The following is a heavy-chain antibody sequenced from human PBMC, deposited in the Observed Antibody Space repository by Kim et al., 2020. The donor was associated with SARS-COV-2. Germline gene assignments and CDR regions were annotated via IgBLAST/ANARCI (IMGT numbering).Heavy chain of an antibody. D-gene: IGHD5-18*01. V-gene: IGHV4-59*08. J-gene: IGHJ4*02. CDR3: ARQRSRYSYFDY. Sequence: NYNPSLTSRVIISVDTSKNQFSLKLSSVTAADTAVYYCARQRSRYSYFDYWGQGTLVTVSS.